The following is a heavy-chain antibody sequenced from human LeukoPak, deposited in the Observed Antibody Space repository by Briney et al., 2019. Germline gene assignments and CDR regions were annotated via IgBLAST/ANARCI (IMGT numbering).Heavy chain of an antibody. Sequence: PGGSLRLSCAASGFTFSSYWMHWVRQVPGKGPVWVSRVSPDGRTTSYADSVKGRFTISRDNAKNTVYLQMISLRADDTAVYYCVRAKSGHYGYSDYWGQGTLVTVSS. CDR3: VRAKSGHYGYSDY. V-gene: IGHV3-74*01. J-gene: IGHJ4*02. D-gene: IGHD5-18*01. CDR1: GFTFSSYW. CDR2: VSPDGRTT.